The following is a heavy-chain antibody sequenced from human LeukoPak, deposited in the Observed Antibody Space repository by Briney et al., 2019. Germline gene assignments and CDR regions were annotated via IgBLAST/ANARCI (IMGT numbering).Heavy chain of an antibody. J-gene: IGHJ4*02. D-gene: IGHD3-3*01. CDR3: AKSHDFWSGYHNFDY. V-gene: IGHV3-23*01. CDR1: GFTFSSYA. CDR2: IRGSGGST. Sequence: GGSLRLSCAASGFTFSSYAMSWVRQAPGKGLEWVSAIRGSGGSTYYADSVKGRFTISRDNSKNTLYLQMNSLRAEDTAVYYCAKSHDFWSGYHNFDYWGQGTLVTVSS.